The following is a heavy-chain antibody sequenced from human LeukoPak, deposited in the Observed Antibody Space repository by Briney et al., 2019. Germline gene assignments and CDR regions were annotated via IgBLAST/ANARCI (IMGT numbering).Heavy chain of an antibody. D-gene: IGHD2-2*01. CDR3: IPPAAGLYLTISTEFLQL. CDR2: ICAGSEVI. CDR1: ELNFNSYD. V-gene: IGHV3-48*03. Sequence: GGTLRLTCAVSELNFNSYDMNWVRQAPGKGLEWVAYICAGSEVIYYAASVTGRVTISRDNANRSVYLRMNILRVDHTAPYCAIPPAAGLYLTISTEFLQLWGGGAPVTLSS. J-gene: IGHJ1*01.